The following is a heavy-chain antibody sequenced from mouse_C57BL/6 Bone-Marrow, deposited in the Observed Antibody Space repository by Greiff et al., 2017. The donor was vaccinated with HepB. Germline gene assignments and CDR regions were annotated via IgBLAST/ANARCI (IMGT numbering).Heavy chain of an antibody. CDR2: IDPSDSYT. Sequence: QVQLQQPGAELVKPGASVKLSCKASGYTFTSYWMQWVKQRPGQGLEWIGEIDPSDSYTNYNQKFKGKATLTVDTSSSTAYMQLSSLTSEDSAVYYCASGRYYDYDVLDYWGQGTTLTVSS. D-gene: IGHD2-4*01. J-gene: IGHJ2*01. CDR1: GYTFTSYW. CDR3: ASGRYYDYDVLDY. V-gene: IGHV1-50*01.